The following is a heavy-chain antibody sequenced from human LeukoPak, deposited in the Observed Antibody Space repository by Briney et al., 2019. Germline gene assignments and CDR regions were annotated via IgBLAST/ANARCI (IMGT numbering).Heavy chain of an antibody. J-gene: IGHJ4*02. V-gene: IGHV3-23*01. CDR3: AKRLAPRGSSSWYYFDY. CDR2: ISSSGGST. Sequence: GGSLRLSCVASGFTFNSYAMSWVRQTPGKGPEWVPGISSSGGSTYYADSVKGRFTISRDNSKNTLYLQMNSLRAEDTAVYYCAKRLAPRGSSSWYYFDYWGQGTLVTVSS. CDR1: GFTFNSYA. D-gene: IGHD6-13*01.